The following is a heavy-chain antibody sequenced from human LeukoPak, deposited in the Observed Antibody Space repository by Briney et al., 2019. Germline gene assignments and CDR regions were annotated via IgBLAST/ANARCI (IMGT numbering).Heavy chain of an antibody. CDR2: MNPNSGNT. D-gene: IGHD3-22*01. CDR3: ARADTYYYDSSGYVWFDP. V-gene: IGHV1-8*02. J-gene: IGHJ5*02. Sequence: ASVKVSCKASGYTFTGYYMHWVRQAPGQGLEWMGWMNPNSGNTGYAQKFQGRVTMTRNTSISTAYMELSSLRSEDTAVYYCARADTYYYDSSGYVWFDPWGQGTLVTVSS. CDR1: GYTFTGYY.